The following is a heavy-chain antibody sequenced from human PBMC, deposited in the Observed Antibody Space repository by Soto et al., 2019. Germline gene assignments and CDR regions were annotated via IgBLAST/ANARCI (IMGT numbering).Heavy chain of an antibody. CDR1: GYTFTSYD. Sequence: QVQLVQSGAEVKKPGASVKVSCKASGYTFTSYDINWVRQATGQGLEWMGWMNPNSGNTGYAQKFQDRVTMTRNTSITTAYMELSSLRSEDTAVYYFARVRYYYGSGSYYLCYWGQGTLVTVSS. D-gene: IGHD3-10*01. V-gene: IGHV1-8*01. J-gene: IGHJ4*02. CDR3: ARVRYYYGSGSYYLCY. CDR2: MNPNSGNT.